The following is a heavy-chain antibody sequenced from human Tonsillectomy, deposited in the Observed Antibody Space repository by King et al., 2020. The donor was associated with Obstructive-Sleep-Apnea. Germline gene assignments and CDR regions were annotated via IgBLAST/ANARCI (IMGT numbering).Heavy chain of an antibody. Sequence: VQLVESGGGVVQPGRSLRLSCAASGFIFSSYVMHWVRQAPGKGLEWVALISYDGSIKYYADSVKGRFTISRDNSKNTLYLQMNSLRAEDTAVYYCARPGGYSYGYADYYYGMDVWGQGTTVTVSS. D-gene: IGHD5-18*01. V-gene: IGHV3-30-3*01. CDR2: ISYDGSIK. J-gene: IGHJ6*02. CDR1: GFIFSSYV. CDR3: ARPGGYSYGYADYYYGMDV.